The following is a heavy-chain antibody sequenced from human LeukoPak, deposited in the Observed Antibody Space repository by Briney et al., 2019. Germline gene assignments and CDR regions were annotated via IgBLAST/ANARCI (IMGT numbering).Heavy chain of an antibody. D-gene: IGHD6-19*01. J-gene: IGHJ4*02. CDR2: ISWNSGSI. Sequence: PGGSLRLSCAASGFTFDDYAMHWVRQAPGKGLEWVSGISWNSGSIGYADSVKGRFTISRDNARNSLYLQMNSLRAEDTALYYCAKAGYSSANFDYWGQGTLVTVSS. CDR1: GFTFDDYA. V-gene: IGHV3-9*01. CDR3: AKAGYSSANFDY.